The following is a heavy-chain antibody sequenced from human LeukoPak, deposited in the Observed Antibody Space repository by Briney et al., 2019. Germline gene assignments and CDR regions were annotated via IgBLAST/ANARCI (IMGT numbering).Heavy chain of an antibody. CDR2: ISGYNGKT. V-gene: IGHV1-18*01. CDR3: ARVICSGDRCYPPSAVDI. J-gene: IGHJ3*02. Sequence: GASVKVSCKTSGYTFSSHYVGWVRQAPGQGLEWMGWISGYNGKTNYAQKLQGRVTMTTDTSTTTAYMELRSLRSDDTAVYYCARVICSGDRCYPPSAVDIWGQGTMVTVSS. CDR1: GYTFSSHY. D-gene: IGHD2-15*01.